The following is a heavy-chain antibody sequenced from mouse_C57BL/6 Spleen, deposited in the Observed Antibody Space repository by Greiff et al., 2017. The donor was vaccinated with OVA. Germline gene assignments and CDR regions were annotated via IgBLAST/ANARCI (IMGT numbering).Heavy chain of an antibody. CDR1: GYSFTSYY. CDR2: IYPGSGNT. V-gene: IGHV1-66*01. Sequence: VQGVESGPELVKPGASVKISCKASGYSFTSYYIHWVKQRPGQGLEWIGWIYPGSGNTKYNEKFKGKATLTADTSSSTAYMQLSSLTSEDSAVYYCASITTVVANFDYWGQGTTLTVSS. D-gene: IGHD1-1*01. J-gene: IGHJ2*01. CDR3: ASITTVVANFDY.